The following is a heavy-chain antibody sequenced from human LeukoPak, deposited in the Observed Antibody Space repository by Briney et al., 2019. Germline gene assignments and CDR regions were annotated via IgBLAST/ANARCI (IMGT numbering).Heavy chain of an antibody. V-gene: IGHV4-59*01. J-gene: IGHJ6*02. Sequence: SETLSLTCTVSGVSISSYYWSWIRQSPGKGLEWIGNIYYSVSINYNPSLKSRVTISVDTSKNQFSLKLSSVTAADTAVYYCARDRLGSGPSNSFWYGMDVWGQGTTVTVSS. D-gene: IGHD6-19*01. CDR2: IYYSVSI. CDR3: ARDRLGSGPSNSFWYGMDV. CDR1: GVSISSYY.